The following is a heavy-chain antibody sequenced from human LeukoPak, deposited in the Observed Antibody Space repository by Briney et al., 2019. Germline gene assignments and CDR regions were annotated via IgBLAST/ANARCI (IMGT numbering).Heavy chain of an antibody. Sequence: PGGSLRLSCAASGFTFSSYEMNWVRQAPGKGLEWVSAISGSGGSTYYADSVKGRFTISRNNSKNTLYLQMNSLRAEDTAVYYCAKDQGPYDIFGVFVYFDYWGQGTLVTVSS. D-gene: IGHD3-9*01. CDR2: ISGSGGST. CDR3: AKDQGPYDIFGVFVYFDY. J-gene: IGHJ4*02. CDR1: GFTFSSYE. V-gene: IGHV3-23*01.